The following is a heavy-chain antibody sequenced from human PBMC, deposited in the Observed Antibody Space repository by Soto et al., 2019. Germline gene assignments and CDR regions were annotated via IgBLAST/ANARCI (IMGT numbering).Heavy chain of an antibody. D-gene: IGHD2-2*02. CDR1: GGSISSSDYY. Sequence: PSETLSLTCTVSGGSISSSDYYWNWIRQPPGKGLEWIGYIYYSGNTYYNPPLQSRIVLSVDTSKNQFSLKLSSVTAADTAVYYCVRERVPSGIHHSWFDPWGQGTLVTVSS. CDR3: VRERVPSGIHHSWFDP. V-gene: IGHV4-30-4*01. CDR2: IYYSGNT. J-gene: IGHJ5*02.